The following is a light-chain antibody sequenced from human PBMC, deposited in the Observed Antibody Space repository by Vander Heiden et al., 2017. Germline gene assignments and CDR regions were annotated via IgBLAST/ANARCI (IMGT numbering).Light chain of an antibody. J-gene: IGLJ2*01. CDR1: SSDVGGYNS. V-gene: IGLV2-14*01. CDR3: NSYTSTSTHVV. CDR2: DVS. Sequence: QSALTQPASVSGYPGQSITISCTGTSSDVGGYNSVSWYQQHPGKAPKLMIYDVSNRPSGVSNRFSGSKSGNTASLTISGLQAEDEADYYCNSYTSTSTHVVFGGGTTLTVL.